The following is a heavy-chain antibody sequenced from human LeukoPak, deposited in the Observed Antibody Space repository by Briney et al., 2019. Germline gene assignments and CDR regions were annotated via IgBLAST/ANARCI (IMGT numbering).Heavy chain of an antibody. J-gene: IGHJ4*02. Sequence: ASVKVSCKASGYTFSNYYTHWVRQAPGQGLEWMGLINPSGGSTKYAQKLQGRVTMTTDTSTSTAYMELRSLRSDDTAVYYCARDTAITMVRGVISYWGQGTLVTVSS. V-gene: IGHV1-46*01. CDR1: GYTFSNYY. CDR3: ARDTAITMVRGVISY. D-gene: IGHD3-10*01. CDR2: INPSGGST.